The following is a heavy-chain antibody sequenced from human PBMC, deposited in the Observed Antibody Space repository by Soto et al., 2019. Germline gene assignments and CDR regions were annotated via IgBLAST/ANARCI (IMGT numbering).Heavy chain of an antibody. Sequence: QVQLVQSGAEVKKPGASVKVSCKASGYTFTSYYMHWVRQAPGQGLEWMGIINPSGGSTSYAQKFQGRVTMTRDTSTSTVYMELSSLRSEDTAVYYCARVGQGGYYYYYMGVWGKGTTVTVSS. D-gene: IGHD3-16*01. V-gene: IGHV1-46*03. J-gene: IGHJ6*03. CDR2: INPSGGST. CDR1: GYTFTSYY. CDR3: ARVGQGGYYYYYMGV.